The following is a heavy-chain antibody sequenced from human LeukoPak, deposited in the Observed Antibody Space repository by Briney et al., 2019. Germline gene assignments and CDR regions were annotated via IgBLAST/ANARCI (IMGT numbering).Heavy chain of an antibody. D-gene: IGHD1-26*01. V-gene: IGHV1-69*13. Sequence: ASVKVSCKASGGTFSSYAISWVRQAPGQGLEWMGGIIPIFGTANYAQKFQGRVTITADESTSTAYKELSSLRSEDTAVYYCARDAGPEIVGATAAAFDIWGQGTMVTVSS. CDR2: IIPIFGTA. CDR3: ARDAGPEIVGATAAAFDI. J-gene: IGHJ3*02. CDR1: GGTFSSYA.